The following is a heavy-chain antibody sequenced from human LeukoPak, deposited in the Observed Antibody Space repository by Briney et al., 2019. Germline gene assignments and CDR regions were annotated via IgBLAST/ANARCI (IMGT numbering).Heavy chain of an antibody. CDR2: IYYSGST. D-gene: IGHD3-22*01. CDR1: GGSISSYY. J-gene: IGHJ4*02. CDR3: ASHYYETGYFEY. V-gene: IGHV4-59*01. Sequence: SETLSLTCTVSGGSISSYYWTWIRQPPGKGLEWIGYIYYSGSTNYNPSLKSRVTISVDTSKNQFSLKLSSVTAADTAVYYCASHYYETGYFEYWGQGTLVTVSS.